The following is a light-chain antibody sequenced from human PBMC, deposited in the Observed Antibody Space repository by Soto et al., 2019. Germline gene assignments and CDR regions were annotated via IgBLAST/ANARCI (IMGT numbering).Light chain of an antibody. Sequence: SYELTQAPSVSVAPGQTAWVNCGGDDIGDKRVHWYQQRPGQAPVLVVYNDRDRPSGIPERFSGSNSGNTATLTISRVEGGDEADYYCQVWDSSSLHVVFGGGTKLTVL. CDR1: DIGDKR. J-gene: IGLJ2*01. V-gene: IGLV3-21*02. CDR3: QVWDSSSLHVV. CDR2: NDR.